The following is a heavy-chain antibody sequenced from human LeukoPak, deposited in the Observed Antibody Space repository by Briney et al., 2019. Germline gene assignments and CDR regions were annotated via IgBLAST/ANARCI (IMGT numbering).Heavy chain of an antibody. D-gene: IGHD2-2*01. V-gene: IGHV3-7*01. J-gene: IGHJ1*01. CDR3: ATLDSTKSVF. CDR2: IKQDGSEE. CDR1: EFRFGRDW. Sequence: GXXLRLSCVASEFRFGRDWISWVRQAPGKGLEWVACIKQDGSEEYYVGSVRDRFTVSVDNGKNSLYLQMNSLRAEDTARYYCATLDSTKSVFWGRGTAVTVSS.